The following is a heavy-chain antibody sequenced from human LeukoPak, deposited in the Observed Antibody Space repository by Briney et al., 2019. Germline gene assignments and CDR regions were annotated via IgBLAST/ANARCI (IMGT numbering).Heavy chain of an antibody. D-gene: IGHD3-9*01. Sequence: SETLSLTCAVYGGSFSGYYWSWTRQPPGKGLEWIGEINHSGSTNYNPSLKSRVTISVDTSKNQFSLKLSSVTAADTAVYYCARDDKWTTQTFDYWGQGTLVTVSS. J-gene: IGHJ4*02. CDR3: ARDDKWTTQTFDY. CDR2: INHSGST. V-gene: IGHV4-34*01. CDR1: GGSFSGYY.